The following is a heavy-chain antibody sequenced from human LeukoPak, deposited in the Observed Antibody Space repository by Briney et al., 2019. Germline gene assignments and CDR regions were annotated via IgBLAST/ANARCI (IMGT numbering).Heavy chain of an antibody. Sequence: ASVKVSCKASGYTFTSYDINWVRQATGQGLEWMGWMNPNSGNTGYAQKFQGRVTMTRNTSISTAYMELSSLRSEDTAVYYCARAEGFITIFGVVILPDYWGQGTLVTVSS. D-gene: IGHD3-3*01. CDR3: ARAEGFITIFGVVILPDY. CDR1: GYTFTSYD. V-gene: IGHV1-8*01. J-gene: IGHJ4*02. CDR2: MNPNSGNT.